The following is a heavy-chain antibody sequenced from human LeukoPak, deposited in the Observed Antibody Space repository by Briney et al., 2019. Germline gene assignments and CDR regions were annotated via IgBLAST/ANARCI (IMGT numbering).Heavy chain of an antibody. CDR2: IYYSGST. J-gene: IGHJ4*02. CDR3: ARVFTMVRGVMGFDY. D-gene: IGHD3-10*01. Sequence: PSETLSLTCTVSGGSISSYYWSWIRQPPGKGLEWIGYIYYSGSTNYNPSLKSRVTISVDTSKNQFSLKLSSVTAADTAVYYCARVFTMVRGVMGFDYWGQGTLVTVSS. CDR1: GGSISSYY. V-gene: IGHV4-59*01.